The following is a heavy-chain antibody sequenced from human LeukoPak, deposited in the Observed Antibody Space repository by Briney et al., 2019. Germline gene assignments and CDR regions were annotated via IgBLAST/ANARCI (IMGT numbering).Heavy chain of an antibody. D-gene: IGHD3-10*01. Sequence: GGSLRLSCAASGFTFSSYAMSWVRQAPGKGLEWVSGISGSGGSTHYADSVKGRFTISRDNSKNTLFLQMNSLRAGDTAVYYCAKGHGSGSYNELDYWGQGTLVTVSS. V-gene: IGHV3-23*01. CDR3: AKGHGSGSYNELDY. J-gene: IGHJ4*02. CDR2: ISGSGGST. CDR1: GFTFSSYA.